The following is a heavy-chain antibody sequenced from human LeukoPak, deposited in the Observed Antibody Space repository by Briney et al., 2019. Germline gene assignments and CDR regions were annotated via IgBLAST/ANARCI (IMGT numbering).Heavy chain of an antibody. CDR1: GFTFSSYG. D-gene: IGHD2-15*01. CDR2: ISYDGSNK. Sequence: GGSLRLSCAASGFTFSSYGMHWVRQAPGKGLEWVAVISYDGSNKYYADSVKGRFTISRDNSENTQYLQMNSLRAEDTAVYYCVRDNPRCCGVVPANIDDYWGQGTLVTVSS. V-gene: IGHV3-30*03. J-gene: IGHJ4*02. CDR3: VRDNPRCCGVVPANIDDY.